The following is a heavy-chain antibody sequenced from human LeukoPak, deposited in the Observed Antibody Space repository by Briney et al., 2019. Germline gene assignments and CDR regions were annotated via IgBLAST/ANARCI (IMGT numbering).Heavy chain of an antibody. D-gene: IGHD1-26*01. Sequence: GGSLRLSCAASGFTFSSYAMSWVRQAPGKGLEWVSTISGSGGATYYADSVKGRFTISRDNSKNTLYLQVNSLRAEDTAIYYCAKSRRGSYLDDFDYWGQGTLVTVS. CDR2: ISGSGGAT. V-gene: IGHV3-23*01. CDR1: GFTFSSYA. CDR3: AKSRRGSYLDDFDY. J-gene: IGHJ4*02.